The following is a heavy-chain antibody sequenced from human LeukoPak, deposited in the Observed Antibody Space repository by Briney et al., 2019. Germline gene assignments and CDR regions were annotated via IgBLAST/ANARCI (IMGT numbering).Heavy chain of an antibody. CDR1: GFTFSSYA. CDR2: INWNGGST. D-gene: IGHD6-13*01. CDR3: ARVTDSSSWYVGWFDP. J-gene: IGHJ5*02. Sequence: GGSLRLSCAASGFTFSSYAMSWVRQAPGKGLEWVSGINWNGGSTGYADSVKGRFTISRDNAKNSLYLQMNSLRAEDTALYHCARVTDSSSWYVGWFDPWGQGTLVTVSS. V-gene: IGHV3-20*01.